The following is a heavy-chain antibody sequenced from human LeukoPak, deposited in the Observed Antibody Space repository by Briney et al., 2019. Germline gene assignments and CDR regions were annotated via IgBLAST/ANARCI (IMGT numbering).Heavy chain of an antibody. J-gene: IGHJ4*02. Sequence: PGGSLRLSCAASGFTFSSYAMSGGRQAPGKGLEWVSAISGSGGSTYYADSVKGRFTISRDNSKNTLYLQMNSLRAEDTAVYYCAKDKGFLRGYAYFDYWGQGTLVTVSS. V-gene: IGHV3-23*01. CDR2: ISGSGGST. CDR3: AKDKGFLRGYAYFDY. D-gene: IGHD3-3*01. CDR1: GFTFSSYA.